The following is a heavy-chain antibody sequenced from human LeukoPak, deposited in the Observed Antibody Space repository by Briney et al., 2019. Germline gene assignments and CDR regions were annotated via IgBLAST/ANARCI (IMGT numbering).Heavy chain of an antibody. D-gene: IGHD6-19*01. CDR3: ARDVSAVPGTVNY. CDR2: IKQDGSEK. V-gene: IGHV3-7*01. J-gene: IGHJ4*02. CDR1: GFTFSSYW. Sequence: GRSLRLSCAASGFTFSSYWMTWVRQAPGKGLEWVANIKQDGSEKYYVDSVKGRFTISRDNANNSLYLQMNSLRDEDTAVYYCARDVSAVPGTVNYWGQGTLVTVSS.